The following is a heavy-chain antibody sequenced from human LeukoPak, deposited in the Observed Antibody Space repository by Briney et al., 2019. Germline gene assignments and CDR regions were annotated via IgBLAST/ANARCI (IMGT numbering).Heavy chain of an antibody. V-gene: IGHV3-33*08. D-gene: IGHD6-19*01. CDR2: IWYDGSNK. CDR3: ARDWRSFSSGWYSCFDY. CDR1: GFTFNSYT. J-gene: IGHJ4*02. Sequence: GGSLRLSCAASGFTFNSYTMHWVRQAPGKGLEWVAVIWYDGSNKYYADSVKGRFTISRDNSKNTLYLQMNSLRAEDTAVYYCARDWRSFSSGWYSCFDYWGQGTLVTVSS.